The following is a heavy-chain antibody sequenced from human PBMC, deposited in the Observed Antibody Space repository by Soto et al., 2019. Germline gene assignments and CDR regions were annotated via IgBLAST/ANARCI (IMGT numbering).Heavy chain of an antibody. Sequence: ASVKVSCKASGYTFTSYGISWVRQAPGQGLEWMGWIRAYNGNTNYAQKLQGRVTMTTDTSTSTAYMELRSLRSDDTAVYYCAGRFDYYDSSGYYSYWGQGTLVTVSS. J-gene: IGHJ4*02. V-gene: IGHV1-18*01. CDR2: IRAYNGNT. CDR3: AGRFDYYDSSGYYSY. D-gene: IGHD3-22*01. CDR1: GYTFTSYG.